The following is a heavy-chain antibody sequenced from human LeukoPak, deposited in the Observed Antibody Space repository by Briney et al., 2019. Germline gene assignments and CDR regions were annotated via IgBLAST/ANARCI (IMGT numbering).Heavy chain of an antibody. J-gene: IGHJ6*02. D-gene: IGHD3/OR15-3a*01. V-gene: IGHV3-7*03. CDR3: ARDWTDYYYYGMDV. CDR1: GFTFSSYW. CDR2: IKQDGSEK. Sequence: GGSLRLSCAASGFTFSSYWMSWVRQAPGKGLEWVANIKQDGSEKYYEDSVKGRFTISRDNAKNSLYLQMNSLRAEDTAVYYCARDWTDYYYYGMDVWGQGTTVTVSS.